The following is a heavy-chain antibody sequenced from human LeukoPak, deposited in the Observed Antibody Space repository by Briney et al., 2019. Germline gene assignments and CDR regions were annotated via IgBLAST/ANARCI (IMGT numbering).Heavy chain of an antibody. CDR2: MYTGGGR. V-gene: IGHV3-66*01. CDR1: GFSFSNYY. J-gene: IGHJ4*02. D-gene: IGHD2-21*02. Sequence: GGSLRLSCAASGFSFSNYYMSWVRQPPGKGLEWVSVMYTGGGRYYGDSVKGRFTISRDNSKNTVFLQMNSLRVEDTALYYCTRGQSYCGADCYSDWGQGTLVTVSS. CDR3: TRGQSYCGADCYSD.